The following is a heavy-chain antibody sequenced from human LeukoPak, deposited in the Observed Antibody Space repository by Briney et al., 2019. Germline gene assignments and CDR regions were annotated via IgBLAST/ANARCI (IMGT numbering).Heavy chain of an antibody. J-gene: IGHJ4*02. CDR2: IYYSGST. CDR3: ARVFGYGETTSFDY. Sequence: KPSETLSLTCTVSGGSISSYYWSWIRQPPGKGLEWIGYIYYSGSTNYNPSLKSRVTISVDTSKNQFSLKLSSVTAADTAVYYCARVFGYGETTSFDYWGQGTLVTVSS. CDR1: GGSISSYY. V-gene: IGHV4-59*01. D-gene: IGHD4-17*01.